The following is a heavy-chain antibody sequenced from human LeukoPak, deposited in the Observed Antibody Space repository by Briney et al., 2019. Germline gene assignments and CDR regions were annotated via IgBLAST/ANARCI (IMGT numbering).Heavy chain of an antibody. D-gene: IGHD3-22*01. CDR1: GASISDSDFF. V-gene: IGHV4-30-4*08. CDR2: IYYTGST. J-gene: IGHJ3*01. CDR3: ARDNYDSSGYYEHALDL. Sequence: PSETLSLTCTVSGASISDSDFFWAWIRQPPGKGLEWIAYIYYTGSTYYNPSLKSRVTISVDTSKNQFSLKMTSLTAADTAVYYCARDNYDSSGYYEHALDLWGQGTMVTVSS.